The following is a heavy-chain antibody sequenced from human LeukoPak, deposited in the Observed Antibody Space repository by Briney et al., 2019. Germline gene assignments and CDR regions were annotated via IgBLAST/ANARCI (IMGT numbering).Heavy chain of an antibody. Sequence: PPGGSLRLSCTVSGFTVSSYEMNWVRQAPGKGLEWVGFIRSKAYGGTTEYAASVKGRFTISRDDSKSIAYLQMNSLKTEDTAVYYCTRALRYFDWAPRDGYYYMDVWGKGTTVTISS. J-gene: IGHJ6*03. CDR1: GFTVSSYE. V-gene: IGHV3-49*04. CDR2: IRSKAYGGTT. D-gene: IGHD3-9*01. CDR3: TRALRYFDWAPRDGYYYMDV.